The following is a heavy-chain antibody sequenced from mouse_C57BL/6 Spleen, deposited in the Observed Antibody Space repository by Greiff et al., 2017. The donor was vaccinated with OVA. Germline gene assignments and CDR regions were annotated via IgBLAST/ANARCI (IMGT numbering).Heavy chain of an antibody. Sequence: EVQLQQSGPELVKPGASVKISCKASGYSFTGYYMNWVKQSPEKSLEWIGEINPSTGGTTYNQKFKAKATLTVDKSSSTAYMQLKSLTSEDSAVYYCARYYYGSSPYFDYWGQGTTLTVSS. V-gene: IGHV1-42*01. CDR3: ARYYYGSSPYFDY. CDR1: GYSFTGYY. CDR2: INPSTGGT. D-gene: IGHD1-1*01. J-gene: IGHJ2*01.